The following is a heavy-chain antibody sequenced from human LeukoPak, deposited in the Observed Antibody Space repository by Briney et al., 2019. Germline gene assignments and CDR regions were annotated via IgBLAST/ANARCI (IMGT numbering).Heavy chain of an antibody. J-gene: IGHJ4*02. Sequence: PGGSLRLSCAASGFTFSSYGIHWVRQAPGKGLEWVAAISYDGSNKYYADSVKGRFTISRDNGENSLYLQMNSLRDEDTAVYYCARDGRRDSTYWYYYWGQGTLVTVSS. D-gene: IGHD6-13*01. CDR3: ARDGRRDSTYWYYY. CDR1: GFTFSSYG. CDR2: ISYDGSNK. V-gene: IGHV3-30*03.